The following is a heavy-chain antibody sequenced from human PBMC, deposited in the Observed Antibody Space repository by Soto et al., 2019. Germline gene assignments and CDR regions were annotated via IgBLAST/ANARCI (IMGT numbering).Heavy chain of an antibody. Sequence: QVTLKESGPVLVKPTETLTLTCTVSGFSLSNARMGVSWIRQPPGKALEWLAHIFSNDEKSYSTSLKSRLTISNDTSKSQVVLTMTHMDPVDTATYSSARIHHYYYHSSGYYYVSYYFSYWGHGTLVTLSS. CDR2: IFSNDEK. J-gene: IGHJ4*01. CDR3: ARIHHYYYHSSGYYYVSYYFSY. V-gene: IGHV2-26*01. CDR1: GFSLSNARMG. D-gene: IGHD3-22*01.